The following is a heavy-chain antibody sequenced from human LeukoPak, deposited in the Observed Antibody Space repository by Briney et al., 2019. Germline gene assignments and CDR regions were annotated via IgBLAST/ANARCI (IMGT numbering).Heavy chain of an antibody. V-gene: IGHV3-7*01. D-gene: IGHD3-22*01. CDR1: GFTFSTYW. CDR2: INQDGSER. J-gene: IGHJ4*02. Sequence: GGSLRLSCEASGFTFSTYWISRVSQAPGKGLEWVANINQDGSERHYVDSLRGQFTISRDNAKNSLFLQMSSLRAEDTAVYFCTRDHYYFDSHGYYASDHWGQGTLVTVSS. CDR3: TRDHYYFDSHGYYASDH.